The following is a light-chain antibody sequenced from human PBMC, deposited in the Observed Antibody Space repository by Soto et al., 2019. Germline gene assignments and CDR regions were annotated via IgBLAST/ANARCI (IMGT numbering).Light chain of an antibody. Sequence: EIVMTQSPATLSVSPGERATLSCRASQSVSSNLAWYQQKPGQAPRLLIYGASTRDTGTPARFRGSGSGTEFTLTISSLQSEDFAVYYCQQYNNWPRTFGQGTKVEIK. CDR2: GAS. J-gene: IGKJ1*01. CDR3: QQYNNWPRT. V-gene: IGKV3D-15*01. CDR1: QSVSSN.